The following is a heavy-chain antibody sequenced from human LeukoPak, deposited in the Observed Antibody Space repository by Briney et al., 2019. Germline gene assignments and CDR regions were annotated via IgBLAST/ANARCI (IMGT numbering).Heavy chain of an antibody. D-gene: IGHD3-10*01. CDR1: GGSFSGYY. V-gene: IGHV4-34*01. J-gene: IGHJ5*02. CDR2: INHSGST. Sequence: PSETLSLTCAVYGGSFSGYYWSWIRQPLGKGLEWIGEINHSGSTNYNPSLKSRVTISVDTSKNQFSLKLSSVTAADTAVYYCARGRRFHYYYGSGSYRQYNWFDPWGQGTLVTVSS. CDR3: ARGRRFHYYYGSGSYRQYNWFDP.